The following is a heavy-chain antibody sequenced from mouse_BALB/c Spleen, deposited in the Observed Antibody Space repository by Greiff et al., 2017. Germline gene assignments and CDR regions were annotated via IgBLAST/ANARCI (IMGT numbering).Heavy chain of an antibody. J-gene: IGHJ4*01. CDR1: GFSLTSYG. CDR3: ARKGGISVYYAMDY. V-gene: IGHV2-4-1*01. CDR2: IWSGGST. Sequence: VMLVESGPGLVQPSQSLSITCTVSGFSLTSYGVHWVRQSPGKGLEWLGVIWSGGSTDYNAAFISRLSISKDNSKSQVFFKMNSLQADDTAIYYCARKGGISVYYAMDYWGQGTSVTVSS.